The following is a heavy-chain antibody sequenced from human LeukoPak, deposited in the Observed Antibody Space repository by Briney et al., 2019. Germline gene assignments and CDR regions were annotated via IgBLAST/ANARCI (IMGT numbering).Heavy chain of an antibody. CDR1: GFTFSNYA. CDR2: IIASGDST. CDR3: ARELKVAGPTTGFDY. D-gene: IGHD1-26*01. J-gene: IGHJ4*02. V-gene: IGHV3-23*01. Sequence: GGSLRLSCAASGFTFSNYAMSWVRQAPGKGLEWVSAIIASGDSTYYADPVKGRFTISGDNSKNTLDLQMNSLRADDTAVYYCARELKVAGPTTGFDYWGQGTLVTVSS.